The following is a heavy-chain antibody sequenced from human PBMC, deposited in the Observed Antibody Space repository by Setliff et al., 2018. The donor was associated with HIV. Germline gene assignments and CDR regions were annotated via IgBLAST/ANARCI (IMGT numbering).Heavy chain of an antibody. D-gene: IGHD6-6*01. Sequence: SVKVSCKASGYTFTGYYLHWVRQAPGQGLEWMGGIIPIFGTANYAQKFQGRVTITADESTSTAYMELSSLRSEDTAVYYCASSSERGDFDYWGQGTLVTVSS. J-gene: IGHJ4*02. V-gene: IGHV1-69*13. CDR2: IIPIFGTA. CDR3: ASSSERGDFDY. CDR1: GYTFTGYY.